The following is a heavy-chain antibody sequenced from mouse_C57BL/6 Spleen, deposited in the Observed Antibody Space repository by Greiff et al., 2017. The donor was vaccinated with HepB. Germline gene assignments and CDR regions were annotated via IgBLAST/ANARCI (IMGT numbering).Heavy chain of an antibody. D-gene: IGHD1-1*01. CDR2: ISDGGSYT. J-gene: IGHJ2*01. CDR1: GFTFSSYA. CDR3: ARDRYYGSDYFDY. Sequence: EVKVVESGGGLVKPGGSLKLSCAASGFTFSSYAMSWVHQTPEKRLEWVATISDGGSYTYYPDNVKGRFTISRDKAKNNLYLQMSHLKSEDTAMYYCARDRYYGSDYFDYWGQGTTLTVSS. V-gene: IGHV5-4*01.